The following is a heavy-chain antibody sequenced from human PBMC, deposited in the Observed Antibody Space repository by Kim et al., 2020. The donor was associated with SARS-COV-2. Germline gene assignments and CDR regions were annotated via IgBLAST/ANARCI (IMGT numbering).Heavy chain of an antibody. D-gene: IGHD5-18*01. CDR1: GFTFSSYA. CDR3: ARTKYRGYSYGALRY. CDR2: ISYDGSNK. Sequence: GGSLRLSCAASGFTFSSYAMHWVRQAPGKGLEWVAVISYDGSNKYYADSVKGRFTISRDNSKNTLYLQMNSLRAEDTAVYYCARTKYRGYSYGALRYWGQGTLVTVSS. V-gene: IGHV3-30-3*01. J-gene: IGHJ4*02.